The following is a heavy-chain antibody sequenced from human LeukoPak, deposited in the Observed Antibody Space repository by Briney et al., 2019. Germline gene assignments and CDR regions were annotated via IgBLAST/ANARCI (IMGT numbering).Heavy chain of an antibody. J-gene: IGHJ6*03. CDR3: ARDDGYCSSTSCYPSDYYYYYMDV. Sequence: ASVKVSCKASGYTFTSYGISWVRQAPGQGLEWMGWISAYNGNTNYAQKLQGRVTMTTDTSTSTAYMELRSLRSDDTAVYYCARDDGYCSSTSCYPSDYYYYYMDVWGKGTTVTISS. V-gene: IGHV1-18*01. CDR2: ISAYNGNT. D-gene: IGHD2-2*01. CDR1: GYTFTSYG.